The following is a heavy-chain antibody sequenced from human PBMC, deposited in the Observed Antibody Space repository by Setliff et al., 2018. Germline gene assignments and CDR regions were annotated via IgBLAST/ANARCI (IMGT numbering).Heavy chain of an antibody. CDR3: VGRDFSGGDS. D-gene: IGHD6-25*01. Sequence: TSETLSLTCTVSGGYIARSYFYWGWIRQSPGKGLEWIGTMYYSGKTFYMPSLQSRVTISADTSTNQLSLKLSSVTAADTAVYYCVGRDFSGGDSWGHGTLVTVSS. CDR1: GGYIARSYFY. J-gene: IGHJ5*01. CDR2: MYYSGKT. V-gene: IGHV4-39*01.